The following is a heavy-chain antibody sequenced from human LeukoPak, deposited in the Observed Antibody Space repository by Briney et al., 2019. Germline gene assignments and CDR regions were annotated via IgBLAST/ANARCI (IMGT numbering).Heavy chain of an antibody. V-gene: IGHV1-18*01. CDR1: DYTFTNYG. Sequence: GASVKDSCKTSDYTFTNYGISWVRQAPGQGLEWMGWISAYNGNTNYAQKLQGRVTMTTDTSTSTAYMELSRLRSDDTAVYYCAREPPNWNTEFWFDPWGQGTLVTVSS. CDR2: ISAYNGNT. J-gene: IGHJ5*02. D-gene: IGHD1/OR15-1a*01. CDR3: AREPPNWNTEFWFDP.